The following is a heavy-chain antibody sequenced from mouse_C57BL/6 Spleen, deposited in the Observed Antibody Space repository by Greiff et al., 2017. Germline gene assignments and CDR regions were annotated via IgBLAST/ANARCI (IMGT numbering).Heavy chain of an antibody. D-gene: IGHD1-1*02. J-gene: IGHJ2*01. V-gene: IGHV1-69*01. Sequence: QVQLQQPGAELVMPGASVKLSCKASGYTFTSYWMHWVKQRPGQGLEWIGEIDPSDSYTNYNQKFKGKSTLTVYKSSSTAYMQLSSLTSEDSAVYYCARGVAYYFDYWGQGTTLTVSS. CDR1: GYTFTSYW. CDR3: ARGVAYYFDY. CDR2: IDPSDSYT.